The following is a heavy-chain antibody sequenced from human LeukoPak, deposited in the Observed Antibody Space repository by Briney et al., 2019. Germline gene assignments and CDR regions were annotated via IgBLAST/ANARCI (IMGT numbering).Heavy chain of an antibody. CDR3: ARSEYSSTWYGDYYYYYMDV. Sequence: PGGSLRLSCVGSGFMFSRYSMGWVRQAPGKGLEFVAHLKESGIEKEYVDSVKGRFTISRDNAKNTLYLQMNSLRADDTAVYYCARSEYSSTWYGDYYYYYMDVWGKETTVTVSS. V-gene: IGHV3-7*01. CDR1: GFMFSRYS. CDR2: LKESGIEK. D-gene: IGHD6-13*01. J-gene: IGHJ6*03.